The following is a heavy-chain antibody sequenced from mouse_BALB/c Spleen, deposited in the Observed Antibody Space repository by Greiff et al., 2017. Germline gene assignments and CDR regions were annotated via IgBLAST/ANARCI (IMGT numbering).Heavy chain of an antibody. J-gene: IGHJ2*01. CDR3: ARAGDEYYFDY. D-gene: IGHD2-13*01. CDR1: GFTFSSYG. V-gene: IGHV5-6*02. CDR2: ISSGGSYT. Sequence: EVKLVESGGDLVKPGGSLKLSCAASGFTFSSYGMSWVRQTPDKRLEWVATISSGGSYTYYPDSVKGRFTISRDNAKNTLYLQMSSLKSEDTAMYYCARAGDEYYFDYWGQGTTLTVSS.